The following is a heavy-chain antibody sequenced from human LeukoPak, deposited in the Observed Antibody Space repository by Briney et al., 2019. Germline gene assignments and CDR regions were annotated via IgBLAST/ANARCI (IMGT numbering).Heavy chain of an antibody. CDR2: INPSGGST. V-gene: IGHV1-46*01. D-gene: IGHD3-10*01. CDR3: ARGIVYYGSGSYFLIPLDY. Sequence: ASVKVSCKASGYTFTSYYMHWVRQAPGQGLEWMGIINPSGGSTSYAQKFQGRVTMTRDTSTSTVYMELSSLRSEDTAVYYCARGIVYYGSGSYFLIPLDYWGQGTLVTVSS. J-gene: IGHJ4*02. CDR1: GYTFTSYY.